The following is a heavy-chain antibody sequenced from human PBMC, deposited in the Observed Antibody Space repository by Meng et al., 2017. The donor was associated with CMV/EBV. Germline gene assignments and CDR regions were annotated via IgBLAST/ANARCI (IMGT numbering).Heavy chain of an antibody. D-gene: IGHD6-13*01. CDR1: GGSFSGYY. CDR2: INHSGST. CDR3: ARGDSSSWYSVYYYYYYDMDV. Sequence: SQTLSLTCAVYGGSFSGYYWSWIRQPPGKGLEWIGEINHSGSTNYNPSLKSRVTISVDTSKNQFSLKLSSVTAADTAVYYCARGDSSSWYSVYYYYYYDMDVWGQGTTVTVSS. J-gene: IGHJ6*02. V-gene: IGHV4-34*01.